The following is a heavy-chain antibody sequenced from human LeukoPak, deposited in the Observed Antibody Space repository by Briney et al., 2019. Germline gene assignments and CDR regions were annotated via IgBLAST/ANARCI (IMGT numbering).Heavy chain of an antibody. CDR2: ISYDGSNK. CDR1: GFTFSSYA. CDR3: AKDGNGYGDLKTSLYFDY. V-gene: IGHV3-30-3*01. D-gene: IGHD4-17*01. J-gene: IGHJ4*02. Sequence: GGSLRLSCAASGFTFSSYAMHWVRQAPGKGLEWVAVISYDGSNKYYADSVKGRFTISRDNSKNTLYLQMNSLRAEDTAVYYCAKDGNGYGDLKTSLYFDYRGQGTLVTVSS.